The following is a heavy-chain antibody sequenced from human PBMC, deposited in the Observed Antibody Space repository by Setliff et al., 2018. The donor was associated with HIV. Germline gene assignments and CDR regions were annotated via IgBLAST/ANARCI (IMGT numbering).Heavy chain of an antibody. CDR1: GYTFTDYY. J-gene: IGHJ3*02. Sequence: ASVKVSCKASGYTFTDYYMHWVQQAPGKGLEWMGRVDPEDGETIYAEKFQGRVTITADTSTDTAYMELRSLGSDDTAVYYCARAGHYDSSGTPWENAFDIWGQGTMVTVSS. D-gene: IGHD3-22*01. CDR2: VDPEDGET. CDR3: ARAGHYDSSGTPWENAFDI. V-gene: IGHV1-69-2*01.